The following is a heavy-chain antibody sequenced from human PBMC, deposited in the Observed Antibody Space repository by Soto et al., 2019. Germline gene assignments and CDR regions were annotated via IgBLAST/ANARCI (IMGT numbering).Heavy chain of an antibody. CDR2: ISGSGGST. CDR3: AKPPTGTTPTRLDY. J-gene: IGHJ4*02. Sequence: LRLSCAASGFTFSSYAMSWVRQAPGKGLEWVSVISGSGGSTHYADSVKGRFTISRDNSKNTLYLQMNSLRAEDTAVYYCAKPPTGTTPTRLDYWGQGTLVTVSS. D-gene: IGHD1-7*01. CDR1: GFTFSSYA. V-gene: IGHV3-23*01.